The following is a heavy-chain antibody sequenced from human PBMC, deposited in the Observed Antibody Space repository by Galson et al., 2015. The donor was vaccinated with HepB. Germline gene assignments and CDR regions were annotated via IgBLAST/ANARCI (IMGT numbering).Heavy chain of an antibody. Sequence: SLRLSCAASGFTFGDYAMSWFRQAPGKGLEWVGFIRSKAYGGTTEYAASVKGRFTISRDDSKSIAYLQMNSLKTEDTAVYYCTRGRVGGPRLYMDVWGKGTTVTVSS. CDR2: IRSKAYGGTT. D-gene: IGHD3-16*01. CDR3: TRGRVGGPRLYMDV. J-gene: IGHJ6*03. CDR1: GFTFGDYA. V-gene: IGHV3-49*03.